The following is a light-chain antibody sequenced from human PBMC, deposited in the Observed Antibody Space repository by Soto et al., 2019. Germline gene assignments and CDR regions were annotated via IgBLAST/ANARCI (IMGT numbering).Light chain of an antibody. CDR1: SSNIGAGYD. CDR2: GNS. Sequence: QSVLTQPPSVSGAPGQRVTISCTGSSSNIGAGYDVHWYQQLPGTAPKLLIYGNSNRPSGVPDRFSGSKSGTSASLAITGLRAEDEADYYCQSYASSLSGYVCGTGTKLTVL. J-gene: IGLJ1*01. V-gene: IGLV1-40*01. CDR3: QSYASSLSGYV.